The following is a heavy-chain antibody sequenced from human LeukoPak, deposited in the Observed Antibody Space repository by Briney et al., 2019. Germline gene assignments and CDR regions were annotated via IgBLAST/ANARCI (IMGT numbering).Heavy chain of an antibody. CDR3: AGTRVEDWFDP. J-gene: IGHJ5*02. V-gene: IGHV4-34*01. Sequence: PSETLSLTCAVYGGSFSGYYWSWIRQPPGKGLEWIGEINHSGSTNYNPSLKSRVTISVDTSKNQFSLKLSSVTAADTAVYYSAGTRVEDWFDPWGQGTLVTVSS. CDR2: INHSGST. D-gene: IGHD3-10*01. CDR1: GGSFSGYY.